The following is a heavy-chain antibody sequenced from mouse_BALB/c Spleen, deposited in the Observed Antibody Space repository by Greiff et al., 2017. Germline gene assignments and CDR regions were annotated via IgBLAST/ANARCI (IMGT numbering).Heavy chain of an antibody. CDR3: ARGYGSSLFDY. CDR2: ISTYYGDA. V-gene: IGHV1S137*01. CDR1: GYTFTDYA. Sequence: VQLQQSGAELVRPGVSVKISCKGSGYTFTDYAMHWVKQSHAKSLEWIGVISTYYGDASYNQKFKGKATMTVDKSSSTAYMELARLTSEDSAIYYCARGYGSSLFDYWGQGTTLTVSS. J-gene: IGHJ2*01. D-gene: IGHD1-1*01.